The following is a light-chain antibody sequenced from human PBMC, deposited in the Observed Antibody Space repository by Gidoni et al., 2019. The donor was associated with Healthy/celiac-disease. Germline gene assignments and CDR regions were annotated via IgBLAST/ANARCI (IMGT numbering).Light chain of an antibody. Sequence: DLKITSSPSSLSASVGDRVTIPCRASQSISSYLNWYQQKPGKAPKLLIYAASSLQSGVPSRFSGSGSGTDFTLTISSLQPEDFATYYCQQSYSTPLTFGPGTKVDIK. CDR2: AAS. V-gene: IGKV1-39*01. J-gene: IGKJ3*01. CDR3: QQSYSTPLT. CDR1: QSISSY.